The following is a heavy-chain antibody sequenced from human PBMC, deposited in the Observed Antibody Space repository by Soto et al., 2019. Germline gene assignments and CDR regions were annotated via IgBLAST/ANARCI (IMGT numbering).Heavy chain of an antibody. V-gene: IGHV3-30*18. CDR1: GFTFSSYG. Sequence: GGSLSLSCAAAGFTFSSYGMHWVRQAPANGLEWVAAISYDGSNKYYADSVKGRFTISRDNSKNTLYLQINSLRAEDTAVYYCAKGRYYYDSSGYPSPDYWGQGTLVTVSS. D-gene: IGHD3-22*01. J-gene: IGHJ4*02. CDR3: AKGRYYYDSSGYPSPDY. CDR2: ISYDGSNK.